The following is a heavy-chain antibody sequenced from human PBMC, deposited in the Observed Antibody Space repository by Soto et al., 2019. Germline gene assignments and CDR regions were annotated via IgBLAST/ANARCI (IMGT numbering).Heavy chain of an antibody. Sequence: EVQVVESGGGLVQPGASLRLSCAASGFIFRSFWMSWVRQAPGKGLEWVANINQDGNDKYYVDSVKGRFTISRDNAKNSWYLEMNSLIVEHTAVYYCVPCPLARGVSFVTDLGQGTLVTVSA. D-gene: IGHD3-10*01. CDR3: VPCPLARGVSFVTD. CDR2: INQDGNDK. J-gene: IGHJ4*02. CDR1: GFIFRSFW. V-gene: IGHV3-7*02.